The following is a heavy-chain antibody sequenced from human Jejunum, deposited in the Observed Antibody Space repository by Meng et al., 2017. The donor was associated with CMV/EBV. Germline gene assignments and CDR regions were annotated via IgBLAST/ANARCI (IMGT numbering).Heavy chain of an antibody. Sequence: SSGFTCSSHSMSWVRQAPGKGLKWVASITGGGGNTYYADSVKGRFTISRDNSKNTLYLQMNSLRAEDTAVYYCARAPTLYSAPGYWGQGTLVTVSS. CDR1: GFTCSSHS. D-gene: IGHD1-14*01. J-gene: IGHJ4*02. CDR2: ITGGGGNT. CDR3: ARAPTLYSAPGY. V-gene: IGHV3-23*01.